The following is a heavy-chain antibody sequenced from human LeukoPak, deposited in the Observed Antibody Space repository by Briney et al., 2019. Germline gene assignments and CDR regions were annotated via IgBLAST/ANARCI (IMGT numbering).Heavy chain of an antibody. CDR3: ASSEAYYDILTLRRDAFDI. Sequence: PSETLSLTCTVSGGSISNGGYYWSWIRQPPGKGLEWIGYIYHSGSTYYNPSLKSRVTISVDTSKNQFSLKLSSVTAADTAVYYCASSEAYYDILTLRRDAFDIWGQGTMVTVSS. J-gene: IGHJ3*02. V-gene: IGHV4-30-2*01. CDR2: IYHSGST. D-gene: IGHD3-9*01. CDR1: GGSISNGGYY.